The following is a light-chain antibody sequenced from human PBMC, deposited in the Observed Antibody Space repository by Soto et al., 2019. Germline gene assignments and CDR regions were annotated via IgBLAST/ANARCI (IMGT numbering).Light chain of an antibody. CDR1: SSDVGSYNL. Sequence: QSALTQPASVSGSPGQSITISCTRTSSDVGSYNLVSWYQQHPGKAPKVMIYEVSKRPSGVSNRFSGSTSGNTASLTISGLQAEDEADYYCCSYGGSYVFGTGTKLTVL. CDR3: CSYGGSYV. J-gene: IGLJ1*01. V-gene: IGLV2-23*02. CDR2: EVS.